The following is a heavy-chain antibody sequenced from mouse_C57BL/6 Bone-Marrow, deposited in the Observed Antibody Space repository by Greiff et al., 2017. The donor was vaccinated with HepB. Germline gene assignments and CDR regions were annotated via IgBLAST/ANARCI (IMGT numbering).Heavy chain of an antibody. J-gene: IGHJ3*01. Sequence: VQLQQSGPELVKPGASVKISCKASGYTFTDYYMNWVKQSHGKSLEWIGDINPNNGGTSYNQKFKGKATLTVDKSSSTAYMELRSLTSEDSAVYYCAREGVYDGPYWGQGTLVTVSA. CDR3: AREGVYDGPY. V-gene: IGHV1-26*01. D-gene: IGHD2-3*01. CDR1: GYTFTDYY. CDR2: INPNNGGT.